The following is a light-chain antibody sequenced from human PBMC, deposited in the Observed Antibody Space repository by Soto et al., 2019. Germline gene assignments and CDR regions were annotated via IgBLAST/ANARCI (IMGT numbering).Light chain of an antibody. J-gene: IGLJ2*01. CDR1: SSDVGAFNF. V-gene: IGLV2-14*03. CDR2: DVR. Sequence: QSALTQPASVSGSPGQSITISCTGTSSDVGAFNFVSWYQQHPGKAPKLVIYDVRHRPSGVSDRFSGSKSGNTASLTIYGLPAEDEADYYCTSHTTPSPPVLFGGGTKVTVL. CDR3: TSHTTPSPPVL.